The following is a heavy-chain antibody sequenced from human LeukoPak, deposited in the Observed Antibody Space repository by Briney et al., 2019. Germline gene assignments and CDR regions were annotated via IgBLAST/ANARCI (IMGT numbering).Heavy chain of an antibody. CDR1: GGSISSYY. J-gene: IGHJ4*02. CDR2: IYYSGST. CDR3: ARGPSIRGPFDY. V-gene: IGHV4-59*12. Sequence: SETLSLTCTVSGGSISSYYWSWIRQPPGKGLEWIGYIYYSGSTNYNPSLKSRVTISVDTSENQFSLKLTSVTAADTAVYYCARGPSIRGPFDYWGQGTLVTVSS.